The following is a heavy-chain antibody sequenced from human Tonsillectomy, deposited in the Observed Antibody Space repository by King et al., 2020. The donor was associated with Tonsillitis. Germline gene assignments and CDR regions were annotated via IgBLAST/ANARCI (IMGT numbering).Heavy chain of an antibody. CDR1: GYTFTSYY. V-gene: IGHV1-46*01. D-gene: IGHD2-15*01. Sequence: VQLVESGAEVKKPGASVKVSCKASGYTFTSYYMHWVRQAPGQGLEWMGIINPSGGSTSYAQKFQGRVNMTRDTSTSTVYMELSSLRSVDTAVYYCARDRVVVVAYYYYGMDVWGQGTTVTVSS. CDR3: ARDRVVVVAYYYYGMDV. CDR2: INPSGGST. J-gene: IGHJ6*02.